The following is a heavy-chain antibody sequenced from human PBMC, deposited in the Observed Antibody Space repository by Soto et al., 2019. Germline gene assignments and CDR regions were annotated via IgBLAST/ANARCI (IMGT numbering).Heavy chain of an antibody. D-gene: IGHD3-16*01. CDR1: GFTFSSYT. CDR3: ARAYEGDYFDY. CDR2: ISYDGSNK. J-gene: IGHJ4*02. V-gene: IGHV3-30-3*01. Sequence: QVQLVESGGGVVPPGRSLRLSCAASGFTFSSYTMHWVRQAPGKGLEWVAVISYDGSNKYHADSVKGRFTISRDNSKNTLYLQMNSLRAEDTAVYYCARAYEGDYFDYWGQGTLVTVSS.